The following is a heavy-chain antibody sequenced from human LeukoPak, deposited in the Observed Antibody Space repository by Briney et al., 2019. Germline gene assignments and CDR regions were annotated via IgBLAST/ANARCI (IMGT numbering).Heavy chain of an antibody. CDR1: GFTFSSYA. D-gene: IGHD6-19*01. CDR2: ISGSGGTT. Sequence: GGSLRLSCAASGFTFSSYAMSWVRQAPGEGLEWVSAISGSGGTTYNADPVKGRFTISRDNSRNTLYLQMNRLRAEDTTRYYCAKDFLIAVAGTIDYWGQGTLVTVSS. J-gene: IGHJ4*02. V-gene: IGHV3-23*01. CDR3: AKDFLIAVAGTIDY.